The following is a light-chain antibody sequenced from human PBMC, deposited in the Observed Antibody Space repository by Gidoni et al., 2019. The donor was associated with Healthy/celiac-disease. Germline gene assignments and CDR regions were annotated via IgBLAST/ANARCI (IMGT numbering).Light chain of an antibody. V-gene: IGKV4-1*01. J-gene: IGKJ5*01. CDR1: HSVLYSSNNKYS. CDR2: WAS. CDR3: QQYYRTPFT. Sequence: EIVMTQSQDSLGVSLGERATINRKSSHSVLYSSNNKYSLAWYQQKPRQPPELLIYWASTRQSWVPDRFSGSGSDTDFTLTLLSLLAEDVSVFYSQQYYRTPFTFGQGTQLEIK.